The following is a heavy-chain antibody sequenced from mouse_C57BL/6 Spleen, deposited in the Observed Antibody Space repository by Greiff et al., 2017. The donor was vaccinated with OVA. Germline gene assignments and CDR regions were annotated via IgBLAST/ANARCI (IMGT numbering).Heavy chain of an antibody. D-gene: IGHD1-1*01. V-gene: IGHV1-82*01. CDR1: GYAFSSSW. J-gene: IGHJ2*01. CDR3: ARSLITTVVAPLFDY. CDR2: IYPGDGDT. Sequence: QVQLQQSGPELVKPGASVKISCKASGYAFSSSWMNWVKQRPGKGLEWIGRIYPGDGDTNYNGKFKGKATLTADKSSSTAYMQLSSLTSEDSAVYFCARSLITTVVAPLFDYWGQGTTLTVSS.